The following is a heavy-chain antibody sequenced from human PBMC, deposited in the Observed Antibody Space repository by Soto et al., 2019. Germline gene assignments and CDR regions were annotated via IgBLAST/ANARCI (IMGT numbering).Heavy chain of an antibody. J-gene: IGHJ4*02. Sequence: GSLRLSCAASGFTLSNYWMSWVRQAPGKGLEWVANIKEDGTGRFYVDSVKGRFTISRDNTKNSLYLQMNSLRAEDTAVYYCARDLVGRSDYWGQGTLVTVSS. CDR1: GFTLSNYW. V-gene: IGHV3-7*01. CDR2: IKEDGTGR. CDR3: ARDLVGRSDY.